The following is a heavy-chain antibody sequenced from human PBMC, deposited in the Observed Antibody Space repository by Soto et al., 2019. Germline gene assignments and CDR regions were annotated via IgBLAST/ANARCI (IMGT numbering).Heavy chain of an antibody. D-gene: IGHD3-22*01. CDR1: GYSFTSYW. CDR2: IYPGDSDT. CDR3: ARHSYYDSSGYWYYFDY. V-gene: IGHV5-51*01. Sequence: PGESLKISCKGSGYSFTSYWIGWVRQIPGKGLEWMGIIYPGDSDTRYSPSFQGQVTISADKSISTAYLQWSSLKASDTAMYYCARHSYYDSSGYWYYFDYWGQGTLVTVSS. J-gene: IGHJ4*02.